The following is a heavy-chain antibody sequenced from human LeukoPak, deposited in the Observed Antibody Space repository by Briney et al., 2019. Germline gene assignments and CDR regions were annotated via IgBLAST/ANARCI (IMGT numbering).Heavy chain of an antibody. Sequence: SSVNVSCKSSGGTFSSYAISWVRQAPGQGLDWMGGIIPIFGTANYAQKFQGRVTITADESTSTAYMELSSLRSEDTAVYYCARYSGSSYGFDYWGQGTLVTVSS. D-gene: IGHD1-26*01. CDR3: ARYSGSSYGFDY. CDR2: IIPIFGTA. J-gene: IGHJ4*02. V-gene: IGHV1-69*13. CDR1: GGTFSSYA.